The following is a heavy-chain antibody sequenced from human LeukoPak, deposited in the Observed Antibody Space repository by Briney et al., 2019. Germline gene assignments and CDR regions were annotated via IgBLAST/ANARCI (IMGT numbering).Heavy chain of an antibody. CDR1: GYTFTSYG. CDR2: ISAYNGNT. D-gene: IGHD3-10*01. Sequence: ASVKVSCKASGYTFTSYGISWVRQAPGQGLEWMGWISAYNGNTNYAQKLQGRVTMTTDTSTSTAYMELRSLRSDDTAVYYCARDFYYGSGSYYRAFDIWGQGTMVTVSS. J-gene: IGHJ3*02. V-gene: IGHV1-18*01. CDR3: ARDFYYGSGSYYRAFDI.